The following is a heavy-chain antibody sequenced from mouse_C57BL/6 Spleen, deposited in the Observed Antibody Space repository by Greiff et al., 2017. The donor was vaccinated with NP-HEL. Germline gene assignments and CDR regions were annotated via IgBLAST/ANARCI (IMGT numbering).Heavy chain of an antibody. CDR2: IYPGRGST. Sequence: QVQLQQPGAELVKPGASVKMSCKASGYTFTSYWITWVKQRPGQGLEWIGDIYPGRGSTNYHEKFQGQATLTVDTSSSTAYMQLSSLTSEDSAVYYSARDSNFDYWGQGTTLTVSS. CDR1: GYTFTSYW. V-gene: IGHV1-55*01. CDR3: ARDSNFDY. J-gene: IGHJ2*01. D-gene: IGHD2-5*01.